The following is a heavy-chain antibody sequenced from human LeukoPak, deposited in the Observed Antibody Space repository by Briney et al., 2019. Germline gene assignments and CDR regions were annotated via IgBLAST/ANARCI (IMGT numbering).Heavy chain of an antibody. CDR3: ARRSGYYYHAEYFRH. V-gene: IGHV1-69*13. CDR1: GGTFSSYA. D-gene: IGHD3-22*01. J-gene: IGHJ1*01. CDR2: IIPIFGTA. Sequence: GASVKVSCKASGGTFSSYAISWVRQAPGQGLEWMGGIIPIFGTANYAQKFQGRVTITADESTSTAYMELSSLRSEDTAVYYCARRSGYYYHAEYFRHWGQGTLVTVSS.